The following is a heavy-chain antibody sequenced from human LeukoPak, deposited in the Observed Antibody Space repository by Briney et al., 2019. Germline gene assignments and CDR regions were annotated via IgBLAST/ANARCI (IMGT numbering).Heavy chain of an antibody. CDR2: IYHSGST. V-gene: IGHV4-39*07. CDR1: GGSISSSNYY. CDR3: ARGVLWFGEGSWFDP. J-gene: IGHJ5*02. Sequence: PSQTLSLTCNVSGGSISSSNYYWGWIRQPPGKGLEWIGNIYHSGSTYYNPSLKSRVTISVDTSKNQFSLKLSSVTAADTAVYYCARGVLWFGEGSWFDPWGQGTLVAVSS. D-gene: IGHD3-10*01.